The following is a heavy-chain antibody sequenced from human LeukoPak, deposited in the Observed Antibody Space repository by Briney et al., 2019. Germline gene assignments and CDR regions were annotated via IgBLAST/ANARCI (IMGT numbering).Heavy chain of an antibody. CDR1: GFTFSNAW. J-gene: IGHJ4*02. CDR2: IWYDGSNK. CDR3: ASNEYSSPSPFDY. Sequence: GGSLRLSCAASGFTFSNAWMSWVRRAPGKGLEWVAVIWYDGSNKYYADSVKGRFTISRDNSKNTLYLQMNSLRAEDTAVYYCASNEYSSPSPFDYWGQGTLVTVSS. D-gene: IGHD6-6*01. V-gene: IGHV3-33*08.